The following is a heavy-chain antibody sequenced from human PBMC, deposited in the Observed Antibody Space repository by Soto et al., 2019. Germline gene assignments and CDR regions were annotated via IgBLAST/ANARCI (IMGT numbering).Heavy chain of an antibody. CDR2: TNSDGSST. CDR1: GFTFSSYW. CDR3: AREVGYRDDY. D-gene: IGHD5-18*01. V-gene: IGHV3-74*01. Sequence: EVQLVESGGGLVQPGGSLRLSCAASGFTFSSYWMHWVRQAPGKGLVWVSRTNSDGSSTSYADSVKGRFTISRDNAKNTLYLQMSSLRGEDTAVYYCAREVGYRDDYWGQGTLVTVSS. J-gene: IGHJ4*02.